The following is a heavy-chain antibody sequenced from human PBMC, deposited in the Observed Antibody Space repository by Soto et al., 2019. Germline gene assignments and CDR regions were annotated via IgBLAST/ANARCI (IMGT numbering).Heavy chain of an antibody. CDR1: GFTLRTNG. CDR3: AGHGGYSY. D-gene: IGHD4-17*01. J-gene: IGHJ4*02. V-gene: IGHV3-23*01. Sequence: EVQLSESGGGLVQPGGSLRLSCAATGFTLRTNGMSWVRQAPGKGLEWVSAFSGSGADTYYPDSLKGRFTISRDNSKNTLYLQMNSLRAEDTALYYCAGHGGYSYLGQGTLVTVSS. CDR2: FSGSGADT.